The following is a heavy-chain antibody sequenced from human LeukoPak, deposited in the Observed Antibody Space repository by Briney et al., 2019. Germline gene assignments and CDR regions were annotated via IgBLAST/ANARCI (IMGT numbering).Heavy chain of an antibody. J-gene: IGHJ3*02. CDR3: ARSRTDAFDI. D-gene: IGHD1-14*01. V-gene: IGHV3-23*01. CDR2: ISGSGGST. Sequence: GGSLRLSCAASGFTFNIYGMSWVRQAPGKGLEWVSAISGSGGSTYSADSVKGRFTISRDNSKNTLYLQMSSLRAEDTAVYYCARSRTDAFDIWGQGTMVTVSS. CDR1: GFTFNIYG.